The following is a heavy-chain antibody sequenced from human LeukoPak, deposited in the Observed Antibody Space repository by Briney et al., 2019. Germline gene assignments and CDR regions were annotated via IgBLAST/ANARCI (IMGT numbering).Heavy chain of an antibody. J-gene: IGHJ6*03. CDR1: GYTFTSYY. D-gene: IGHD2-15*01. CDR2: INPSGGST. V-gene: IGHV1-46*01. CDR3: ARLGYCSGGSCSSYYMDV. Sequence: ASVKVSCKASGYTFTSYYMHWVRQAPGQGLEWMGIINPSGGSTSYAQKFQGRVTMTRDMSTSTVYMELSSLRSEDTAVYYCARLGYCSGGSCSSYYMDVWGKGTTVTISS.